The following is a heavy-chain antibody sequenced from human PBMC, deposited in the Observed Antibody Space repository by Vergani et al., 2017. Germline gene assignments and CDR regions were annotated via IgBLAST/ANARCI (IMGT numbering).Heavy chain of an antibody. CDR3: ARDMKEAHYYYYYGMDV. V-gene: IGHV3-11*05. CDR1: GFTFSDYY. Sequence: QVQLVESGGGLVKPGGSLRLSCAASGFTFSDYYMSWIRQAPGKGLEWVSYISSSSSYTNYADSVKGRFTICRGNAKNSLYLQMNSLRAEDTAVYYCARDMKEAHYYYYYGMDVWGQGTTVTVSS. J-gene: IGHJ6*02. CDR2: ISSSSSYT. D-gene: IGHD3-16*01.